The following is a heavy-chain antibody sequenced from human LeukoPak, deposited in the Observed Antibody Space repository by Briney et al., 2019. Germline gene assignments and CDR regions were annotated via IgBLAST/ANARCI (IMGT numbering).Heavy chain of an antibody. Sequence: GGSLRLSCAGSGVTFTNAWMNWVRQAPGKGLEWVSSISSSSRDIYYADSVKGRSTISRDNANNSLYLQINSLGGEDTAVYYCARAPRGAYWFIDYWGQGTLVTVSS. CDR2: ISSSSRDI. J-gene: IGHJ4*02. V-gene: IGHV3-21*01. CDR1: GVTFTNAW. D-gene: IGHD2-8*02. CDR3: ARAPRGAYWFIDY.